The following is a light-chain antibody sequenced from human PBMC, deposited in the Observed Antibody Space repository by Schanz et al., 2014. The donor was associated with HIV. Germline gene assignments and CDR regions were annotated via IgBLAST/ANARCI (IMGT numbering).Light chain of an antibody. J-gene: IGLJ2*01. CDR3: CSYTPSSTLEV. Sequence: QSALTQPPSVSGSPGQLVTISCTGTSSDVGGYNYVSWYQQHPGKAPKLMIYEVSNRPSGVSNRFSGSKSGNTASLTISGLQAEDEADYYCCSYTPSSTLEVFGGGTKLTVL. V-gene: IGLV2-14*03. CDR1: SSDVGGYNY. CDR2: EVS.